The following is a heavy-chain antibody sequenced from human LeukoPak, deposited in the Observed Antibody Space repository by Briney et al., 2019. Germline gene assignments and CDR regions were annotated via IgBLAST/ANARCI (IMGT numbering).Heavy chain of an antibody. J-gene: IGHJ4*02. D-gene: IGHD2-8*01. CDR2: ISYDGSNK. V-gene: IGHV3-30*01. Sequence: GGSLRLSCAASGFTFSSYAMHWVRQAPGKGLEWVAVISYDGSNKYYADSVKGRFTISRDNSKNTLYPQMNSLRAEDTAVYYCAREGHAHCTNGVCYEAFDYWGQGTLVTVSS. CDR1: GFTFSSYA. CDR3: AREGHAHCTNGVCYEAFDY.